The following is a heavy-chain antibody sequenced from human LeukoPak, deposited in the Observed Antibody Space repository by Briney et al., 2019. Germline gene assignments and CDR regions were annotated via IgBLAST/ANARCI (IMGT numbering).Heavy chain of an antibody. D-gene: IGHD3-10*01. Sequence: SVKVSCKASGGTFSSYAISWVRPAPGQGLEWMGGIIPIFGTANYAQKFQGRVTITTDESTSTAYMELSSLRSEDTAVYYCARDGGSGSYYNLDYWGQGTLVTVSS. CDR1: GGTFSSYA. CDR3: ARDGGSGSYYNLDY. J-gene: IGHJ4*02. V-gene: IGHV1-69*05. CDR2: IIPIFGTA.